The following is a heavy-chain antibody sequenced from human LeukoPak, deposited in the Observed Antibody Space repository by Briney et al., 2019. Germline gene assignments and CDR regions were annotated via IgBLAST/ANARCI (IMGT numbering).Heavy chain of an antibody. CDR2: ISSRSSTR. V-gene: IGHV3-48*04. D-gene: IGHD3-3*02. CDR3: ATGTFP. J-gene: IGHJ4*02. CDR1: GFIFSSYS. Sequence: PGGSLRLSCAASGFIFSSYSMKWVRQAPWKGLEGLSYISSRSSTRYDSDSVNGRFTVSRDNARNPLYLQMNSLRAEDTTVYYCATGTFPWGQGTLVTVPS.